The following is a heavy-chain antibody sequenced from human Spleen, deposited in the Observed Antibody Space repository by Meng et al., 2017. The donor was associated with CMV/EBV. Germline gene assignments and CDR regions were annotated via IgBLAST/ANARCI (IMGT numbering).Heavy chain of an antibody. D-gene: IGHD3-3*02. CDR2: ISSSSSYI. CDR1: GFTFSDHY. CDR3: ARDISRRFDY. V-gene: IGHV3-21*01. Sequence: GGSLRLSCAASGFTFSDHYMDWVRQAPGKGLEWVSSISSSSSYIYYADSVKGRFTISRDNAKNSLYLQMNSLRAEDTAVYYCARDISRRFDYWGQGTLVTVSS. J-gene: IGHJ4*02.